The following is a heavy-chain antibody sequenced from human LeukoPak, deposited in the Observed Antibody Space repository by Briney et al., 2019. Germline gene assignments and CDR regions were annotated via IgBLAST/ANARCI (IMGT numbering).Heavy chain of an antibody. D-gene: IGHD3-10*01. CDR2: IYDSGST. J-gene: IGHJ5*02. CDR1: GGSISSSSSI. CDR3: ARHYGP. Sequence: SETLSLTCAVSGGSISSSSSICWTWVRQPPGKGLEWIGSIYDSGSTYYNPSLKSRVTISVDTSKNQFSLKLNSVTAADTAVYYCARHYGPWGQGTLVTVSS. V-gene: IGHV4-39*01.